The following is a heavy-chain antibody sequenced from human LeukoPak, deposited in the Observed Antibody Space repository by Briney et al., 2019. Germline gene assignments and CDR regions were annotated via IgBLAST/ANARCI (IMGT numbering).Heavy chain of an antibody. V-gene: IGHV3-21*01. CDR1: GFTFSSYA. J-gene: IGHJ6*02. Sequence: PGGSLRLSCAASGFTFSSYAMSWVRQAPGKGLEWVSSISSSSSYIYYADSVKGRFTISRDNAKNSLYPQMNSLRAEDTAVYYCARDRAEPSNRPYYYYGMDVWGQGTTVTVSS. CDR2: ISSSSSYI. D-gene: IGHD1-14*01. CDR3: ARDRAEPSNRPYYYYGMDV.